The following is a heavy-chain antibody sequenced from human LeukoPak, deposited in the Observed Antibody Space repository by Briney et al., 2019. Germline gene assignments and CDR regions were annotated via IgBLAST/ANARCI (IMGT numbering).Heavy chain of an antibody. Sequence: GRSLRLSCAASGFTFGDYAMHWVRQAPGKGLEWVSGISWNSGSIGYADSVKGRLTISRDNAKNSLYLQMNRLRAEDTALYYCAKATNRERPHSWFDPWGQGTLVTVSS. V-gene: IGHV3-9*01. CDR1: GFTFGDYA. CDR3: AKATNRERPHSWFDP. J-gene: IGHJ5*02. D-gene: IGHD1-14*01. CDR2: ISWNSGSI.